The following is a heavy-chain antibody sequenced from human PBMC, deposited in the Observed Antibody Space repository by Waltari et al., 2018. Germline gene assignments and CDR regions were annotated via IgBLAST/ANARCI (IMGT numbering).Heavy chain of an antibody. CDR3: AREDNWNDDGVDY. CDR1: GFTFSSYW. D-gene: IGHD1-1*01. V-gene: IGHV3-74*01. Sequence: EVQLVESGGGLVQPGGSLRLSCAASGFTFSSYWMNWVRQAPGKGLVWVSRINSDGSSTSYADSVKGRFTISRDNAKNTLYLQMNSLRAEDTAVYYCAREDNWNDDGVDYWGQGTLVTVSS. J-gene: IGHJ4*02. CDR2: INSDGSST.